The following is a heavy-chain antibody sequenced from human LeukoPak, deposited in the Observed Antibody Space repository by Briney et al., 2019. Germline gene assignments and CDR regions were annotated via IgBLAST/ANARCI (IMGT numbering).Heavy chain of an antibody. CDR3: ACGSTHLYYYYMDV. V-gene: IGHV3-53*01. Sequence: GGSLRLSCAASGFIVSSNYMSWVRQAPGKGLEWVSVIYSGGSTYYADSVKGRFTISRDNSKSTLYLQMNSLRAEDTAVYYCACGSTHLYYYYMDVWGKGTTVTVSS. CDR2: IYSGGST. J-gene: IGHJ6*03. CDR1: GFIVSSNY. D-gene: IGHD2-2*01.